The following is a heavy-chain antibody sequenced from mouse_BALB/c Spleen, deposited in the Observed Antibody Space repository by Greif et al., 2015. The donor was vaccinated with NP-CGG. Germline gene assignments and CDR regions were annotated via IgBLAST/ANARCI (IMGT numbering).Heavy chain of an antibody. CDR3: ARVVTTAYFDY. CDR2: IYPGDGDT. D-gene: IGHD2-13*01. V-gene: IGHV1-80*01. CDR1: GYAFSSYW. Sequence: VQLQQSGAELVRPGSSVKISCKATGYAFSSYWMNWVKQRPGQGLEWIGQIYPGDGDTNYNGKFKGKATLTADKSSSTAYMQLSSLTSEDSAVYFCARVVTTAYFDYWGQGTTLTVSS. J-gene: IGHJ2*01.